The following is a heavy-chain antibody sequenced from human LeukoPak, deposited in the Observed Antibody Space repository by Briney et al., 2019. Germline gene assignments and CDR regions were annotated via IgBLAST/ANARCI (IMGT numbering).Heavy chain of an antibody. CDR3: VRDSRSPLQDLDY. Sequence: ASVKVSCKASGYTFTDYYIHWVRQAPGQELEWMGCINSNDSDTDYGQNFQGRVTMTRDTSISTAYMELISLRSDDTALYYCVRDSRSPLQDLDYWGQGTLVTVSS. CDR2: INSNDSDT. D-gene: IGHD4-11*01. CDR1: GYTFTDYY. V-gene: IGHV1-2*02. J-gene: IGHJ4*02.